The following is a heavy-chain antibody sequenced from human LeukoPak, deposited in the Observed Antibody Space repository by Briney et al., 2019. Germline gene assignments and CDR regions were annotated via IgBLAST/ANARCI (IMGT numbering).Heavy chain of an antibody. D-gene: IGHD3-16*02. CDR1: GFSPSTSGVG. V-gene: IGHV2-5*01. Sequence: SGPTLVDPTQPLTLTCTFSGFSPSTSGVGVGWIRQPPVKALEWLALIYWNDDKRYSPSLKSRLTITKDTSKNQVVLTMTNMDPVDTATYYCAHRLDYDYVWGSYRYTGFDYWGQGTLVTVSS. CDR3: AHRLDYDYVWGSYRYTGFDY. CDR2: IYWNDDK. J-gene: IGHJ4*02.